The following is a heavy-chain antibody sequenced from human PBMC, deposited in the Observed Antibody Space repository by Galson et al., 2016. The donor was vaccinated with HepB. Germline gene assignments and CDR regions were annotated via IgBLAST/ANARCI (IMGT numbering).Heavy chain of an antibody. CDR3: VRDRGSYSTSGVDF. D-gene: IGHD3-10*01. V-gene: IGHV3-33*01. CDR2: MHYDGSYK. Sequence: SLRLSCAASGFTFGNFGMHWVRQAPGKGLDWVAVMHYDGSYKYADSVKGRFTISRDNSNNALYLQMNSLRAEDTAMYHCVRDRGSYSTSGVDFWGQGTLVTVSP. J-gene: IGHJ4*02. CDR1: GFTFGNFG.